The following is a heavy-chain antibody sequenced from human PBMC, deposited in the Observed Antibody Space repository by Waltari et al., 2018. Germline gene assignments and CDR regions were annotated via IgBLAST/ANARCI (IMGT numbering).Heavy chain of an antibody. V-gene: IGHV4-39*01. CDR1: GGSISSSTLF. CDR2: IYDSGTT. J-gene: IGHJ5*02. Sequence: QLQLQESGPGLVKPSETLSLTCTVSGGSISSSTLFWGWLRQPLGKGLEWIGSIYDSGTTYYNPSLKRRVTISVDTSKNQFSLKVNSVTAADTAVYYCATHPPSQLGVVLNWFDPWGQGILVTVSS. D-gene: IGHD3-16*01. CDR3: ATHPPSQLGVVLNWFDP.